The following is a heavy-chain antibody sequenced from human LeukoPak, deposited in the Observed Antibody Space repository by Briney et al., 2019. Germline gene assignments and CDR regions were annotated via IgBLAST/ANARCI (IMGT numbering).Heavy chain of an antibody. V-gene: IGHV3-30*03. D-gene: IGHD5-24*01. J-gene: IGHJ4*02. CDR1: GFTFSSYG. Sequence: GGSLRLSCAASGFTFSSYGMHWVRQAPGKGLEWVAVISYDGSNKYYADSVKDRFTISRDNSRNTLYLQMNSLRAEDTAVYYCARDVNAYDNGSFDYWGQGTLVTVSS. CDR2: ISYDGSNK. CDR3: ARDVNAYDNGSFDY.